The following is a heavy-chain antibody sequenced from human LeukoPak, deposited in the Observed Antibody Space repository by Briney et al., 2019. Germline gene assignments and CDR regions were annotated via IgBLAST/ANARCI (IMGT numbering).Heavy chain of an antibody. V-gene: IGHV3-53*01. CDR1: GFTVSSNY. J-gene: IGHJ3*02. CDR3: ARLGAFYCSGGDCYSGAFDI. Sequence: GGSLRLSCAASGFTVSSNYMSWVRQAPGKGLEWVSVLYSGDNTYYAESVKGRFTISRDNSKNALFLQMNTLRAEDTAVYYCARLGAFYCSGGDCYSGAFDIWGQGTTVTVSS. D-gene: IGHD2-15*01. CDR2: LYSGDNT.